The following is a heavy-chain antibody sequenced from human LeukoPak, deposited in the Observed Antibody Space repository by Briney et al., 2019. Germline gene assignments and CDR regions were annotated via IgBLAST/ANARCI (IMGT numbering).Heavy chain of an antibody. Sequence: GGSLRLSCAASGFTFSSYAMSWVRQAPGKGLEWVSAISGSGGSTYYADSVKGRFTISRDNSKNTLYLQMNSLRAEDTAVYYCARARMGSSWYGGQSDYYYYMDVWGKGTTVTISS. CDR2: ISGSGGST. V-gene: IGHV3-23*01. D-gene: IGHD6-13*01. J-gene: IGHJ6*03. CDR1: GFTFSSYA. CDR3: ARARMGSSWYGGQSDYYYYMDV.